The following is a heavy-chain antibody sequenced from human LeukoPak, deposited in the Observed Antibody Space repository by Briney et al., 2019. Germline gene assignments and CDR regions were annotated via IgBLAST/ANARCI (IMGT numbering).Heavy chain of an antibody. V-gene: IGHV4-59*01. CDR1: GGSISSYY. Sequence: SETLSLTCTVSGGSISSYYWSWIRQPPGKELEWIGYIYYSGSTNYNPSLKSRVTISVDTSKNQFSLKLSSVTAADTAVYYCARETRYSSGWTERSYYYGMDVWGQRTTVTVSS. J-gene: IGHJ6*02. D-gene: IGHD6-19*01. CDR2: IYYSGST. CDR3: ARETRYSSGWTERSYYYGMDV.